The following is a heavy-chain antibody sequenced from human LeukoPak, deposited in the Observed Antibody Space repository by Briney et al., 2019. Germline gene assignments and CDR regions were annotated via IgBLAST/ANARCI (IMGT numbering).Heavy chain of an antibody. V-gene: IGHV4-39*01. CDR2: IYYSGST. Sequence: PSETLSLTCTVSGGSISSSSYYWGWIRRPPGKGLEWIGSIYYSGSTYYNPSLKSRVTISVDTSKNQFSLKLSSVTAADTAVYYCASPRYCSSTSCYFGYDYWGQGTLVTVSS. D-gene: IGHD2-2*01. CDR1: GGSISSSSYY. J-gene: IGHJ4*02. CDR3: ASPRYCSSTSCYFGYDY.